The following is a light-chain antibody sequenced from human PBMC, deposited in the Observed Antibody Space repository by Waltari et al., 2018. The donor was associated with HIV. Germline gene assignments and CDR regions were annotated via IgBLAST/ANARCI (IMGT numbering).Light chain of an antibody. J-gene: IGLJ2*01. CDR3: SAWDDDVNGL. CDR1: RSNIGVNS. CDR2: NTK. V-gene: IGLV1-44*01. Sequence: QSGLTQPPSASGTPGQRVTISCSGRRSNIGVNSVNWYQQLPGTAPRLLIYNTKQRPSGVPDRCAGSKSGTSAYLAISGLQAADEADYYCSAWDDDVNGLFGGGTKLTVL.